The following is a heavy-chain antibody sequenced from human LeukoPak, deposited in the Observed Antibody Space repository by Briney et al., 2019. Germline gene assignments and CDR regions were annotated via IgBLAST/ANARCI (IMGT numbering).Heavy chain of an antibody. V-gene: IGHV3-23*01. CDR1: GFTFSSYA. CDR2: ISGSGGST. D-gene: IGHD3-22*01. J-gene: IGHJ5*02. Sequence: GGSLRLSCAASGFTFSSYAMSWVRQAPGKGLEWVSAISGSGGSTYYADSVKGRFTISRDNSKNTLYLQMNSLGAEDTAVYYCAKLWAVVVVITRFDPWGQGTLVTVSS. CDR3: AKLWAVVVVITRFDP.